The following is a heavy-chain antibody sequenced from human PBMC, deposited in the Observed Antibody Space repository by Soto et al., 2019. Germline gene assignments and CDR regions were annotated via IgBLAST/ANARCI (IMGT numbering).Heavy chain of an antibody. CDR3: ARGYYYGSGRPTPGGMDV. Sequence: QVHLVQSGAEVKKPGASVKVSCKASGYTFTNYDINWVRQAPGQGLEWMGWISTYTGNTNYAQKLQGRVTMTTDTXTXTXXKALRSLRSDDTAVYYCARGYYYGSGRPTPGGMDVWGQGTTVTVSS. D-gene: IGHD3-10*01. CDR2: ISTYTGNT. V-gene: IGHV1-18*01. CDR1: GYTFTNYD. J-gene: IGHJ6*02.